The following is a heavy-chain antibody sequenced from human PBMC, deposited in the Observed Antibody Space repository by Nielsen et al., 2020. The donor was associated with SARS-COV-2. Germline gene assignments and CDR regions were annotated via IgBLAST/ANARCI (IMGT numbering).Heavy chain of an antibody. CDR1: VSSFSSYS. CDR2: ISSSSNYI. D-gene: IGHD3-22*01. J-gene: IGHJ4*02. CDR3: ARDGHSSGYYPNSDY. Sequence: GESLKISCAASVSSFSSYSMNWVRQAPGKGLEWVSSISSSSNYIYYADSVKGRFTISRDNAKNSLYLQMNSLRAEDTAVYYCARDGHSSGYYPNSDYWGQGTLVTVSS. V-gene: IGHV3-21*04.